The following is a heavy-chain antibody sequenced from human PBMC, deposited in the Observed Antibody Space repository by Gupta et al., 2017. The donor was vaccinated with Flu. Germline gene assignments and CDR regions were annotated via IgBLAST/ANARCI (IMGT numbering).Heavy chain of an antibody. J-gene: IGHJ4*02. CDR1: GFDFSRYE. Sequence: DVQLMESGGGSVQPGGSLRLSCAASGFDFSRYEMGWVRQGPGKGAGFISYISSHSVTIDYLDSGKGRFHHARGGARKPLYLQMNNLGAGDSAVFFRAGAKEVGPGGWGILGYWGRGSPVTVS. V-gene: IGHV3-48*03. CDR2: ISSHSVTI. D-gene: IGHD3-16*01. CDR3: AGAKEVGPGGWGILGY.